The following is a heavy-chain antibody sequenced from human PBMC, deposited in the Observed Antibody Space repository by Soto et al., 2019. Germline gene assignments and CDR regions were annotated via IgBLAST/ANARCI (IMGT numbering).Heavy chain of an antibody. J-gene: IGHJ4*02. D-gene: IGHD3-22*01. CDR2: IYHSGTT. V-gene: IGHV4-4*02. CDR1: GASITGSDW. Sequence: SATLSLTCTVSGASITGSDWWSWVRQTPEKGLEWIGEIYHSGTTNYHPSLKSRVTISQDKSKNQFSLNLTSVTAANTAVYSCVRMSVVGYFDYRGRGSLVTVSS. CDR3: VRMSVVGYFDY.